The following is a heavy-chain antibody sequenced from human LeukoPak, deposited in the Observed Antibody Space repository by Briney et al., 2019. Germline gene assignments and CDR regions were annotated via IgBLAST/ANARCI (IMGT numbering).Heavy chain of an antibody. Sequence: SSETLSLTCTVSGGPVSSGNYYWSWIRQPPGKGLEWIGYIYNSGRTNYNPSLKSRVTISADTSKNQFSLRLTSVTAADTAVYYCASQAPGVTTFDYWGQGTLVTVSS. CDR1: GGPVSSGNYY. CDR3: ASQAPGVTTFDY. V-gene: IGHV4-61*01. J-gene: IGHJ4*02. CDR2: IYNSGRT. D-gene: IGHD4-17*01.